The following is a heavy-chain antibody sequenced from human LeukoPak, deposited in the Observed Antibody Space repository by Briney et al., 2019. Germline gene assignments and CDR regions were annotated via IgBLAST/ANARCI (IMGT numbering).Heavy chain of an antibody. CDR3: ARHGHCTNGVCYSNYYYYMDV. J-gene: IGHJ6*03. CDR2: IYPDDSDT. Sequence: GESLKISCKGSGYSFTSYWTGWVRQMPGKGLEWMGIIYPDDSDTRYSPSFEGQVIISVDKSISTAYLRWSRLKASDTATYYCARHGHCTNGVCYSNYYYYMDVWGKGTTVTVSS. D-gene: IGHD2-8*01. CDR1: GYSFTSYW. V-gene: IGHV5-51*01.